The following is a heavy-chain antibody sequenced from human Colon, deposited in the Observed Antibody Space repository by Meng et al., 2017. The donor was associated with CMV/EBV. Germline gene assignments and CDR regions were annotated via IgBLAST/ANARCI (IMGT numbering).Heavy chain of an antibody. CDR1: GYTFTSYG. Sequence: ASVKVSCKASGYTFTSYGMSWVRQAPGQGLEWMGWISTDSGDTSYAQKFQGRITLTTDTSTSTAYMEVRSLKSNDTAVYYCARDFEWTFDYWGQGTMVTVSS. D-gene: IGHD3-3*01. CDR2: ISTDSGDT. J-gene: IGHJ4*02. CDR3: ARDFEWTFDY. V-gene: IGHV1-18*01.